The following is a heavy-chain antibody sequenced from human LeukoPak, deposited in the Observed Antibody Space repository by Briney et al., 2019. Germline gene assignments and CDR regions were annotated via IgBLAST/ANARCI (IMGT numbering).Heavy chain of an antibody. V-gene: IGHV3-23*01. Sequence: ETLSLTCTVSGGSISSYYWSWVRQAPGKGLEWVSAISGSGGSTYYADSVKGRFTISRDNSKNTLYLQMNSLRAEDTAVYYCAKPATAQITIFGVEFDPWGQGTLVTVSS. CDR2: ISGSGGST. CDR3: AKPATAQITIFGVEFDP. D-gene: IGHD3-3*01. J-gene: IGHJ5*02. CDR1: GGSISSYY.